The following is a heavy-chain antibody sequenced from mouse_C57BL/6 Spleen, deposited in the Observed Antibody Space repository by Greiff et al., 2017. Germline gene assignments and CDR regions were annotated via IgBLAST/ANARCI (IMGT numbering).Heavy chain of an antibody. J-gene: IGHJ2*01. CDR2: IYPGDGDT. CDR3: ARSYGSSYVYFDY. V-gene: IGHV1-82*01. CDR1: GYAFSSSW. D-gene: IGHD1-1*01. Sequence: QVHVKQSGPELVKPGASVKISCKASGYAFSSSWMNWVKQRPGKGLEWIGRIYPGDGDTNYNGKVKGKATLTADKSSSTAYMQLSSLTSEYSAVYFCARSYGSSYVYFDYWGQGTTLTVSS.